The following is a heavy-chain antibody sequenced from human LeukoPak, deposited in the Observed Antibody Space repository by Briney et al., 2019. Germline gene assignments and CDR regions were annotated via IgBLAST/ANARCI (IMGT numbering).Heavy chain of an antibody. CDR2: IKQDGSEK. J-gene: IGHJ4*02. V-gene: IGHV3-7*01. CDR3: AKDRSIAVMYYFDY. D-gene: IGHD6-19*01. CDR1: GFTFSSYW. Sequence: PGGSLRLSCAASGFTFSSYWMSWVRQAPGKGLEWVANIKQDGSEKYYVDSVKGRFTISRDNAKNSLYLQMNSLRAEDTAVYYCAKDRSIAVMYYFDYWGQGTLVTVSS.